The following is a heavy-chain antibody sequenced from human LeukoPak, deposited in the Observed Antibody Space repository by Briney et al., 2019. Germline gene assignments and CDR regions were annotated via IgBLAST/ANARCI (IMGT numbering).Heavy chain of an antibody. J-gene: IGHJ4*02. V-gene: IGHV3-66*01. Sequence: GGSLRLSCAASGFTVSSNYMSWVRQAPGKGLEWVSVIYSGGSTYYADSVKGRFTISRDNAKNSLYLQMNSLRAEDTAVYYCARYLKRRGVWTSYYFDYWGQGTLVTVSS. D-gene: IGHD2-8*02. CDR3: ARYLKRRGVWTSYYFDY. CDR2: IYSGGST. CDR1: GFTVSSNY.